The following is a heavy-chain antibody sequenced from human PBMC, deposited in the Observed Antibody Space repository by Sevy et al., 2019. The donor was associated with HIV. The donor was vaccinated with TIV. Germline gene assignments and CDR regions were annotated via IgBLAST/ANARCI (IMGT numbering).Heavy chain of an antibody. CDR2: ISYSGSSK. CDR3: ARDRVRGDYYDNPFDP. Sequence: GGSLRLSCAASGFTFSSYAMHWVRQAPGKGLEWVALISYSGSSKYYADSVKGRLTISRDNSKNTLYLQMNSLRAEDTAVYYCARDRVRGDYYDNPFDPWGQGALVTVSS. V-gene: IGHV3-30*04. CDR1: GFTFSSYA. J-gene: IGHJ5*02. D-gene: IGHD3-22*01.